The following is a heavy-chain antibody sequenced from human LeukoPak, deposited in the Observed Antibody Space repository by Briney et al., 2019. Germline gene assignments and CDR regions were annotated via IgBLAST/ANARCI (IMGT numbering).Heavy chain of an antibody. Sequence: SEALSLTCAVYGGSFSGYYWSWIRQPPGKGLEWIGEINHSRSTHYNPSLKSRVTISVDTSKNQFSLNLSSVTAADTAVYYCARGSSSSTRKSLHYYYYYYIDVWGKGTTVTISS. CDR3: ARGSSSSTRKSLHYYYYYYIDV. D-gene: IGHD2-2*01. CDR2: INHSRST. J-gene: IGHJ6*03. CDR1: GGSFSGYY. V-gene: IGHV4-34*01.